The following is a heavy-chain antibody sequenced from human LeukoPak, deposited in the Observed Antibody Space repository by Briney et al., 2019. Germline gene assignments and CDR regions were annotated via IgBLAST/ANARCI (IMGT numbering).Heavy chain of an antibody. V-gene: IGHV1-58*02. CDR3: SAEGRIAAHTLVDY. CDR2: IVVGSGNT. D-gene: IGHD6-6*01. CDR1: GLTFTSSA. Sequence: SVKVSCKASGLTFTSSAMQWVRQARGQRLEWIGWIVVGSGNTNYAQKFQERVTITRDMSTSTAYMELSSLRSEDTAVYYCSAEGRIAAHTLVDYWGQGTLVTVSS. J-gene: IGHJ4*02.